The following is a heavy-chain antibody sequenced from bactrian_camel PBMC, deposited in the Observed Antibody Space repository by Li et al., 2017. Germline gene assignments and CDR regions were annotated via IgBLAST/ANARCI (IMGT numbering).Heavy chain of an antibody. CDR1: GDDIDTAG. D-gene: IGHD1*01. V-gene: IGHV3S53*01. CDR2: IDRDGST. Sequence: QLVESGGGSVQAGGSLVLSCKVSGDDIDTAGVAWFRQPPGKEREGVAAIDRDGSTNYTDSVKGRFSISVDNAKNTLYLQMNSLKPDDTAVYYCAATGQMLSVAGCRSQGTQVTVS. J-gene: IGHJ4*01.